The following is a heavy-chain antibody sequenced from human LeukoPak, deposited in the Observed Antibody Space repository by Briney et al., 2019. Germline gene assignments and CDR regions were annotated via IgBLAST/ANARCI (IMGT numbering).Heavy chain of an antibody. CDR2: INPNSGGT. CDR1: GYTFTGYY. CDR3: ARDLGISGWYAPPLGYFDY. V-gene: IGHV1-2*02. Sequence: ASVMVSCKASGYTFTGYYMHWVRQAPGQGLEWMGWINPNSGGTNYAQKFQGRVTMTRDTSISTTYMELSRLRSDDTAVYYCARDLGISGWYAPPLGYFDYWGQGTLVTVSS. D-gene: IGHD6-19*01. J-gene: IGHJ4*02.